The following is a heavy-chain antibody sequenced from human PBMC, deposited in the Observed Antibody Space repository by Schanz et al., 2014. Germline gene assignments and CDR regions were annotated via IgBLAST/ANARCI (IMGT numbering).Heavy chain of an antibody. D-gene: IGHD6-13*01. Sequence: EVQLVESGGGLIQPGGSLRLSCAASGYTVSSNYMSWVRQAPGKGLEWVSVIYNGGGGRTYYADSVKGRFTISSDNSKNLVVLQMNSLRVDDTAVYYCTKEDATALWYFEHWGQGTLVTVSS. CDR1: GYTVSSNY. CDR3: TKEDATALWYFEH. CDR2: IYNGGGGRT. V-gene: IGHV3-53*01. J-gene: IGHJ4*02.